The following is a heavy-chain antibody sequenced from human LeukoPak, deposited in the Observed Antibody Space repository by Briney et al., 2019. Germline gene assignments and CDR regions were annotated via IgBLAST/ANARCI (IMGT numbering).Heavy chain of an antibody. J-gene: IGHJ4*02. D-gene: IGHD6-13*01. CDR3: ARGGIAALLDY. V-gene: IGHV3-30*03. Sequence: GGSLRLSCAASGFTFSSYGMHWVRQAPGKGLEWVAVISYDGSNKYYADSVKGRFTISRDNSKNTLYLQMNSLRAEDTAVYYCARGGIAALLDYWGQGTLVTVSS. CDR1: GFTFSSYG. CDR2: ISYDGSNK.